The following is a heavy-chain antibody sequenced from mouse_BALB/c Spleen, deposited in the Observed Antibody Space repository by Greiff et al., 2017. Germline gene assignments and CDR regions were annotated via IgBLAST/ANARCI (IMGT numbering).Heavy chain of an antibody. D-gene: IGHD1-2*01. V-gene: IGHV5-6-5*01. CDR2: ISSGGST. CDR1: GFTFSSYA. J-gene: IGHJ4*01. Sequence: EVQGVESGGGLVKPGGSLKLSCAASGFTFSSYAMSWVRQTPEKRLEWVASISSGGSTYYPDSVKGRFTISRDNARNILYLQMSSLRSEDTAMYYCARDDGYVGAMDYWGQGTSVTVSS. CDR3: ARDDGYVGAMDY.